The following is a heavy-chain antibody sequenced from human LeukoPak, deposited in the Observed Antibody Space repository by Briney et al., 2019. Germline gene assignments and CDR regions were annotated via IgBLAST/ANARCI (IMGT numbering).Heavy chain of an antibody. J-gene: IGHJ4*02. D-gene: IGHD2-21*02. Sequence: SGTLSLTCAVSGGSISSSNWWSWVRQPPGKGLEWIGEIYHSGSTNYNPSLKSRVTISVDKSKNQFSLKLSSVTAADTAVYYCARGGDYCGGDCYFDYWGQGTLVTVSS. V-gene: IGHV4-4*02. CDR1: GGSISSSNW. CDR2: IYHSGST. CDR3: ARGGDYCGGDCYFDY.